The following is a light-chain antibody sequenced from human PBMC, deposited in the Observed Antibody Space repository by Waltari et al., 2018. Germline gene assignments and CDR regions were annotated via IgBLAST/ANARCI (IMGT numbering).Light chain of an antibody. CDR1: QSILYSSNNKNY. CDR3: QQYYTTPWT. Sequence: DIVMTQSPDSLAVFLGERATIRAKSSQSILYSSNNKNYLAWLQQKPGQPPQLLISWASIRESGVPERFSGSGSGTDFTLTISSLQAEDVAVYYCQQYYTTPWTFGQGTKVEIK. CDR2: WAS. V-gene: IGKV4-1*01. J-gene: IGKJ1*01.